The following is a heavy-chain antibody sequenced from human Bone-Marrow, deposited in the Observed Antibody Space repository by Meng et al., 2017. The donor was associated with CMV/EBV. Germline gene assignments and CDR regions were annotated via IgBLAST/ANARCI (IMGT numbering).Heavy chain of an antibody. CDR1: GGTFSSYT. V-gene: IGHV1-18*01. Sequence: ASVKVSCKASGGTFSSYTISWVRQAPGQGLEWMGWINPNSGGTNYAQKFQGRVTMTTDTSTSTAYMELRSLRSDDTAVYYCARDASPRFLEWLSYYYYYGMDVWGQGTTVTVSS. J-gene: IGHJ6*02. D-gene: IGHD3-3*01. CDR2: INPNSGGT. CDR3: ARDASPRFLEWLSYYYYYGMDV.